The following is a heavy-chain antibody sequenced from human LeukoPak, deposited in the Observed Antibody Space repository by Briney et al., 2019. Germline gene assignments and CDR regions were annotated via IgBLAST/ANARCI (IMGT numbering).Heavy chain of an antibody. CDR3: ARGYDSSGFSPFDY. V-gene: IGHV3-21*01. CDR1: GFTFSSYS. CDR2: ISSSSSYI. J-gene: IGHJ4*02. D-gene: IGHD3-22*01. Sequence: GGSLRLSCAASGFTFSSYSMNWVRQAPGKGLEWVSSISSSSSYIYYADSVKGRFTISRDNAKNSLYLQMNSLRAEDTAVYYCARGYDSSGFSPFDYWGQGTLVTVSS.